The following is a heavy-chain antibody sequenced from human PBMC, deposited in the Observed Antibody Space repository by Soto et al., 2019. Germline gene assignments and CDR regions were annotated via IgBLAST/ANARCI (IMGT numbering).Heavy chain of an antibody. V-gene: IGHV3-30-3*01. Sequence: QVQLVESGGGVVQPGRSLRLSCAASGFTFSSYAMHWVRQAPGKGLEWVAVISYDGSNKYYADSVKGRFTISRDNSKNKLYLQMNSLRAEDTAVYYCARDSPPKNSGWYYGAFDIWGQGTMVTVSS. CDR1: GFTFSSYA. D-gene: IGHD6-19*01. CDR3: ARDSPPKNSGWYYGAFDI. CDR2: ISYDGSNK. J-gene: IGHJ3*02.